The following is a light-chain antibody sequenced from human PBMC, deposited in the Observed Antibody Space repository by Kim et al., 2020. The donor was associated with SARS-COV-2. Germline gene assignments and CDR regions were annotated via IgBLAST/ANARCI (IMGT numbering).Light chain of an antibody. V-gene: IGKV3-15*01. J-gene: IGKJ4*01. Sequence: VSPGDRATLSCRASQSVNSNLAWYQHKPGQAPRLLIYGASTRATDIPARFSGSGSGTESTLTISSLQSEDFAVYHCQQYSNWPLTFGGGTKVDIK. CDR3: QQYSNWPLT. CDR1: QSVNSN. CDR2: GAS.